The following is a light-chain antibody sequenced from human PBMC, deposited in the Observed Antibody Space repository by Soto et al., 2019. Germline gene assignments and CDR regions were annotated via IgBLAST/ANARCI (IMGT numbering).Light chain of an antibody. J-gene: IGLJ1*01. CDR3: CSYTTTTAYV. Sequence: QSALAKPASVSGSPGQSITISCTGTSSDIGSYNYISWYQQYPDKGPKLIIYGVTNRPSGVSNRFSGSKSGYTASLTISGLQAEDEADYYCCSYTTTTAYVFGTGTKLTVL. CDR1: SSDIGSYNY. V-gene: IGLV2-14*03. CDR2: GVT.